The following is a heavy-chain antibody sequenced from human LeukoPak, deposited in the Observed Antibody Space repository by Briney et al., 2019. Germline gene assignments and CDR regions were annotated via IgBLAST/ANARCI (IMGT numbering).Heavy chain of an antibody. CDR3: ARGDYGDKFDY. CDR1: GSTFDTYG. V-gene: IGHV1-18*01. J-gene: IGHJ4*02. D-gene: IGHD4-17*01. CDR2: ISAYNGNTNYAQNT. Sequence: ASVKVSCTASGSTFDTYGISWVRQAPGQGLEWMGWISAYNGNTNYAQNTNYAQKLQGRVTMTTETSTSTAYMEVRSLRSDDTAVYYCARGDYGDKFDYWGQGTLVTISS.